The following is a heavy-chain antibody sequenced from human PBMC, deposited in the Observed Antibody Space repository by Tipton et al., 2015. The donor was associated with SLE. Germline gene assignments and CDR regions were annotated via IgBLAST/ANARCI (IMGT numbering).Heavy chain of an antibody. V-gene: IGHV4-28*03. D-gene: IGHD3-9*01. J-gene: IGHJ4*02. CDR3: VRDKRYFDSPVKY. CDR1: SYSISNDNW. CDR2: FYYSGAT. Sequence: LRLSCAVSSYSISNDNWWGWIRQPPGKGLEWIGYFYYSGATYYNPSLKSRVTISEDTPKNQFSLKLTSVTAADTAVYYCVRDKRYFDSPVKYWGQGILVTASS.